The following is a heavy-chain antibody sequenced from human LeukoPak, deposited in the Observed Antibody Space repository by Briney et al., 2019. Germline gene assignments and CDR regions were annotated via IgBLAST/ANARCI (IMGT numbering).Heavy chain of an antibody. J-gene: IGHJ6*03. Sequence: PGGSLRLSCAASGFTFDDYAMHWVRQAPGKVLEWVSGISWNSGSIGYADSVKGRFTISRDNAKNSLYLQMNSLRAEDTALYYCAKQGPSGSTYYYYMDVWGKGTTVTISS. V-gene: IGHV3-9*01. CDR1: GFTFDDYA. CDR2: ISWNSGSI. CDR3: AKQGPSGSTYYYYMDV. D-gene: IGHD3-10*01.